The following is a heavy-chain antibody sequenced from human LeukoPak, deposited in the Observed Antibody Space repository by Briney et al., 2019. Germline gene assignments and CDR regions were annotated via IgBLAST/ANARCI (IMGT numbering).Heavy chain of an antibody. CDR3: ARDYSNAWNYFDN. CDR2: INHSGST. Sequence: SETLSLTCAVYGGSFSGYYWSWIRQPPGKGLEWIGEINHSGSTNYNPSLKSRVTISVDTSKNQFSLKLSSVTAADTAVYYCARDYSNAWNYFDNWGQGTLVTVSS. CDR1: GGSFSGYY. V-gene: IGHV4-34*01. D-gene: IGHD6-19*01. J-gene: IGHJ4*02.